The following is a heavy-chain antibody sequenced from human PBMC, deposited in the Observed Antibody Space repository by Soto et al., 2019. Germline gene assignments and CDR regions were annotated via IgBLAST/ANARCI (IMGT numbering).Heavy chain of an antibody. CDR1: GYTFTTYS. Sequence: QVQLVQSGPEMKKPGASVKLSCKASGYTFTTYSMHWVRQAPGQRLEWMGWIHAGNGNTEHSQKFQGRVTITRDTSASTAYLELGSLRSEDTAVYYCARAACSSTSCYNYYAYGMDVWGQGTAVNVS. D-gene: IGHD2-2*01. CDR3: ARAACSSTSCYNYYAYGMDV. CDR2: IHAGNGNT. J-gene: IGHJ6*02. V-gene: IGHV1-3*01.